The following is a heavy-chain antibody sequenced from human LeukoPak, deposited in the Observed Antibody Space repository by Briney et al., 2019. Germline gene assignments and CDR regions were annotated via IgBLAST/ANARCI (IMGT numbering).Heavy chain of an antibody. CDR1: GGSISSYY. D-gene: IGHD3-22*01. J-gene: IGHJ4*02. V-gene: IGHV4-59*01. Sequence: SETLSLTCTVSGGSISSYYWSWIRQPPGKGLERIGYIYYSGSTNYNPSLKSRVTISVDTSKNQFSLKLSSVTAADTAVYYCARRGYYYDSSGYYYYFDYWGQGTLVTVSS. CDR3: ARRGYYYDSSGYYYYFDY. CDR2: IYYSGST.